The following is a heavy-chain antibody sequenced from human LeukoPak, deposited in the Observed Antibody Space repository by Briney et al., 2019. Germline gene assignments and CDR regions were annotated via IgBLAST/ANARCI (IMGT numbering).Heavy chain of an antibody. D-gene: IGHD3-9*01. V-gene: IGHV3-48*03. CDR1: GFTFSSYE. CDR3: ASTPSRYFDWLLDTFDY. Sequence: GGSLRLSCAASGFTFSSYEMNWVRQAPGKGLEWVSYISSSGSTIYYADSVKGRFTISRDNAKNSLYLQMNSLRAEDTAVYYCASTPSRYFDWLLDTFDYWGQGTLVTVSS. CDR2: ISSSGSTI. J-gene: IGHJ4*02.